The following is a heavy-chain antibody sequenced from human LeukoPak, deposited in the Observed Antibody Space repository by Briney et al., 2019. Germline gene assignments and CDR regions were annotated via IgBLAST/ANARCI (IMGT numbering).Heavy chain of an antibody. J-gene: IGHJ6*03. CDR3: AKDQGVVVSHYYYYYMDV. CDR2: TRHDGSNE. CDR1: GFTFITYG. D-gene: IGHD3-22*01. Sequence: GGSLRLSCAASGFTFITYGMHWVRQAPGEGLEWVAFTRHDGSNEYYADSVKGRFTISRDNSKNTLYLQMNSLRAEDTAVYYCAKDQGVVVSHYYYYYMDVWGKGTTVTVSS. V-gene: IGHV3-30*02.